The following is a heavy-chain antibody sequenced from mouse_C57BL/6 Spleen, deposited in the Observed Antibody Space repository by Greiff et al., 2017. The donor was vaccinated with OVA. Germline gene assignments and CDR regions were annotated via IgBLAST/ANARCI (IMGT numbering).Heavy chain of an antibody. J-gene: IGHJ3*01. CDR1: GYAFSSSW. V-gene: IGHV1-82*01. CDR2: IYPGDGDT. D-gene: IGHD4-1*01. CDR3: ALGRFAY. Sequence: VQVVESGPELVKPGASVKISCKASGYAFSSSWMNWVKQRPGKGLEWIGRIYPGDGDTNYNGKFKGKATLTADKSSSTAYMQLSSLTSEDSAVYFCALGRFAYWGQGTLVTVSA.